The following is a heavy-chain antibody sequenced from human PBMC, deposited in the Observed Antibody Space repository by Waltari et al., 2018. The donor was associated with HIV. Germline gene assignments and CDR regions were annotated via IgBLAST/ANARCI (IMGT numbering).Heavy chain of an antibody. Sequence: EVQLLESGGGLVQPGGSLRLSCEASGFAFSSTAMSWVCQAPGEGLEWVAAIRGSGGSTYYADSVKGRFTISRDNSKNTLYLQMNSLRAEDTAVYYCAKDPMDIVATINYYGMDVWGKGTTVTVSS. CDR1: GFAFSSTA. CDR3: AKDPMDIVATINYYGMDV. J-gene: IGHJ6*04. V-gene: IGHV3-23*01. D-gene: IGHD5-12*01. CDR2: IRGSGGST.